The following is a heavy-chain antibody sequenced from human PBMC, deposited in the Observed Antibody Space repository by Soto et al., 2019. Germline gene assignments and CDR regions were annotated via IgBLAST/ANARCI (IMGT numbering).Heavy chain of an antibody. V-gene: IGHV2-5*02. CDR2: IYWDDDK. Sequence: SGPTLVKPPQTLTMTCTFSGFSLSTSGVGVGWIRQPPGKALEWLALIYWDDDKRYSPSLKSRLTITKDTSKNQVVLTMTNMDPVDTATYYCAHLDLAYCGGDCYTIDYWGQGTLVTVSS. CDR1: GFSLSTSGVG. CDR3: AHLDLAYCGGDCYTIDY. J-gene: IGHJ4*02. D-gene: IGHD2-21*01.